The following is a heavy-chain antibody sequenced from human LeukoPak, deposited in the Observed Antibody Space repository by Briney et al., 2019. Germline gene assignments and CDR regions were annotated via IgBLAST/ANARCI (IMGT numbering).Heavy chain of an antibody. CDR3: PRDSDRGGVPYAPR. Sequence: PGGSLKLSCAASGFAFSDYYMSWIRQAPVKGLEWVSYISSSGRTIYYAGSVKGRFTISSVNAKHSLYLQMDSLRAEDTAVYDCPRDSDRGGVPYAPRWGQGTLVTVSS. D-gene: IGHD3-16*01. V-gene: IGHV3-11*04. CDR2: ISSSGRTI. J-gene: IGHJ4*02. CDR1: GFAFSDYY.